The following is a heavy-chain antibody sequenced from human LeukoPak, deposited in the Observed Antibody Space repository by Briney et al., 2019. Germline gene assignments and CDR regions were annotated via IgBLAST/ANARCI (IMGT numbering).Heavy chain of an antibody. D-gene: IGHD2/OR15-2a*01. CDR2: IYSGGGT. Sequence: PGGSRRLSCAASGFTVSSNYMSWVRQAPGKGLEWVSVIYSGGGTYYADSVKGRFTISRDNSKNTLYLQMNSLRAEDTAVYYCARGLDVSYFDYWGQGTLVTVSS. CDR3: ARGLDVSYFDY. V-gene: IGHV3-53*01. CDR1: GFTVSSNY. J-gene: IGHJ4*02.